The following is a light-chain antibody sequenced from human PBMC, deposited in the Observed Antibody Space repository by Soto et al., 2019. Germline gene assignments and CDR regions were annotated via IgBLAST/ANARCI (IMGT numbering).Light chain of an antibody. V-gene: IGKV1-39*01. J-gene: IGKJ4*01. CDR1: QSISSY. CDR3: QQSYSSWAT. Sequence: TQSPGTLSLSPGERATLSCRASQSISSYLNWYQLKPGKVPKLLIYAASTLKTGVPSRFSGSGSGTDFTLTISSLQPDDSASYYCQQSYSSWATFGGGTKVDIK. CDR2: AAS.